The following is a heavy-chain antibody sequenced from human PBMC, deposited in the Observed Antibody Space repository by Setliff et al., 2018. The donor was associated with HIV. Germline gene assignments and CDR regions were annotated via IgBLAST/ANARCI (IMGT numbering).Heavy chain of an antibody. CDR3: ARQRPPGYSSPYTIEY. Sequence: GESLKSSCKGAGYMFNNYWIAWVRQVPGKGLEWMGIIDPGDSDTRYTPSYQGRIIMSIDRFRSTAYLQWRSLTPSDSALYYCARQRPPGYSSPYTIEYWGQGTLVTAPQ. CDR2: IDPGDSDT. J-gene: IGHJ4*02. D-gene: IGHD6-13*01. V-gene: IGHV5-51*01. CDR1: GYMFNNYW.